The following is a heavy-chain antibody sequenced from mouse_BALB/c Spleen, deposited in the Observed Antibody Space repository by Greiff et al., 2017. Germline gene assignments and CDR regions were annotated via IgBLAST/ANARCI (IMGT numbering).Heavy chain of an antibody. CDR1: GYTFTSYY. CDR2: INPSNGGT. V-gene: IGHV1S81*02. D-gene: IGHD1-1*01. Sequence: QVHVKQSGAELVKPGASVKLSCKASGYTFTSYYMYWVKQRPGQGLEWIGEINPSNGGTNFNEKFKSKATLTVDKSSSTAYMQLSSLTSEDSAVYYCTRGITFAYWGQGTLVTVSA. J-gene: IGHJ3*01. CDR3: TRGITFAY.